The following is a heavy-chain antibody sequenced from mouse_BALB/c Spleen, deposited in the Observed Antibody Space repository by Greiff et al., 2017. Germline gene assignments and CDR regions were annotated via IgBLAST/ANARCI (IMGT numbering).Heavy chain of an antibody. CDR3: TRDDYDGYYVDY. Sequence: EVQRVESGGGLVKPGGSLKLSCAASGFTFSSYTMSWVRQTPEKRLEWVATISSGGSYTYYPDSVKGRFTISRDNAKNTLYLQMSSLKSEDTAMYYCTRDDYDGYYVDYWGQGTTLTVSS. CDR2: ISSGGSYT. V-gene: IGHV5-6-4*01. D-gene: IGHD2-3*01. J-gene: IGHJ2*01. CDR1: GFTFSSYT.